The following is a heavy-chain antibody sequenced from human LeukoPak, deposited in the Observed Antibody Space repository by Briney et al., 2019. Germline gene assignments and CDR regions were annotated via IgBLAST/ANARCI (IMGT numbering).Heavy chain of an antibody. CDR3: ASRYSMTNDAFDI. V-gene: IGHV1-18*01. J-gene: IGHJ3*02. Sequence: GASVKVSCKASGYTFTSYGISWVRQAPGQGLEWMGWISAYNGTTNCAQKLQGRVTMTTDTSTSTAYMELRSLRSDDTAVYYCASRYSMTNDAFDIWGQGTMVTVSS. CDR2: ISAYNGTT. CDR1: GYTFTSYG. D-gene: IGHD1-26*01.